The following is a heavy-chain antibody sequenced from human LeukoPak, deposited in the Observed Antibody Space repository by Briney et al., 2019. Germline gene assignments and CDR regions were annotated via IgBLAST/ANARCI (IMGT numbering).Heavy chain of an antibody. CDR2: INTNTGNP. J-gene: IGHJ5*02. D-gene: IGHD5-12*01. CDR1: GYTFTSYA. CDR3: ARNIVATIGLYNWFDP. Sequence: ASVKVSCKASGYTFTSYAMNWVPQAPGQGLEWMGWINTNTGNPTYAQGFTGRFVFSLDTSVSTAYLQISSLKAEDTAVYYCARNIVATIGLYNWFDPWGQGTLVTVSS. V-gene: IGHV7-4-1*02.